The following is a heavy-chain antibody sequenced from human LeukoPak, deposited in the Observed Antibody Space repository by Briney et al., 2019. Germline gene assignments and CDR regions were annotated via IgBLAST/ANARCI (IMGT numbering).Heavy chain of an antibody. V-gene: IGHV3-49*04. J-gene: IGHJ4*02. CDR1: GFIFGDYA. CDR2: IRSRAYGGTT. CDR3: IRVSMIVVVTPYYFDY. Sequence: AGGSLRLSCTASGFIFGDYAMSWVRQAPGEGVEWVGFIRSRAYGGTTEYAASVQGRFTISREDSKNIAYLQMNSLKTDDTAVYYCIRVSMIVVVTPYYFDYWGQGTLVTVSS. D-gene: IGHD3-22*01.